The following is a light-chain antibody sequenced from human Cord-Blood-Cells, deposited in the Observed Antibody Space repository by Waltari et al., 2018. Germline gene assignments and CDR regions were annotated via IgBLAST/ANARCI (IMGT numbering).Light chain of an antibody. J-gene: IGKJ1*01. V-gene: IGKV3-20*01. CDR1: QSVSSSY. CDR2: GAS. CDR3: QQYGSSTWT. Sequence: EIVLTQSPGTLSLSPGERATLSCRAGQSVSSSYLAWYQQKPGQAPRLLIYGASSRPTGIPDRFSGSGSGTDFTLTISRLEPEDFAVYYCQQYGSSTWTFGRGTKVEIK.